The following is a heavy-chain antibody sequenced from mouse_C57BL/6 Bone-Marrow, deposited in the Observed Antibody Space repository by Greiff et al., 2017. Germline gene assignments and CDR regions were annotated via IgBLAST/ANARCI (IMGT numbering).Heavy chain of an antibody. Sequence: VKLMESGPGLVQPSQSLSITCTVSGFSLTSYGVHWVRQSPGKGLEWLGVIWSGGSTDYNAAFISRLSISKDNSKSQVFFKMNSLQADDTAIYYCARGETAQAFYAMDYWGQGTSVTVSS. J-gene: IGHJ4*01. CDR3: ARGETAQAFYAMDY. CDR2: IWSGGST. D-gene: IGHD3-2*02. V-gene: IGHV2-2*01. CDR1: GFSLTSYG.